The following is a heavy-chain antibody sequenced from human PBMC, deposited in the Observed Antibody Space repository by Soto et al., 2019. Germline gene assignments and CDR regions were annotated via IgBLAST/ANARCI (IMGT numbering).Heavy chain of an antibody. Sequence: PSETLSLTCAVYGGSFSGYYWSWIRQPPGKGLEWIGEINHSGSTNYNPSLKSRVTISVDTSKNQFSLKLSSVTAADTAVYYCARSNLGVAAAGADWFDPWGQGTLVTVSS. J-gene: IGHJ5*02. CDR2: INHSGST. CDR3: ARSNLGVAAAGADWFDP. CDR1: GGSFSGYY. D-gene: IGHD6-13*01. V-gene: IGHV4-34*01.